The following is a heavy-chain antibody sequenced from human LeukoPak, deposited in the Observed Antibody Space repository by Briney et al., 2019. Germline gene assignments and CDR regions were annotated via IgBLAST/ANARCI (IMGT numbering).Heavy chain of an antibody. CDR1: GFAFGDYA. D-gene: IGHD1-7*01. CDR3: AKDNLELGYYYYGMDV. V-gene: IGHV3-43*02. Sequence: PGGSLRLSCTASGFAFGDYAMSWVRQGPGKGLEWVSLIRGHGGGTYYADSVKGRFTISRDNSKNSLYLQMNSLRTEDTALYYCAKDNLELGYYYYGMDVWGQGTTVTVSS. CDR2: IRGHGGGT. J-gene: IGHJ6*02.